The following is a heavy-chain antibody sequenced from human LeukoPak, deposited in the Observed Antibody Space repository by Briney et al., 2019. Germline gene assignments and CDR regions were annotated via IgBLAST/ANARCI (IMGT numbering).Heavy chain of an antibody. CDR1: GFTFSSHG. CDR2: ISYDGSNK. J-gene: IGHJ5*02. Sequence: GRSLRLSCAASGFTFSSHGMHWVRQAPGKGLEWVAAISYDGSNKYYADSVKGRFSVSRDNSKNTLYLQMNSLRPEDTAVYYCARDHQLQNGNWFDPWGQGTLVTVSS. CDR3: ARDHQLQNGNWFDP. V-gene: IGHV3-30*03. D-gene: IGHD2-2*01.